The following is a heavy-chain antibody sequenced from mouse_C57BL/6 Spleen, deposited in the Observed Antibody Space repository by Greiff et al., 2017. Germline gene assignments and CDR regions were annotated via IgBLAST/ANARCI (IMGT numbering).Heavy chain of an antibody. CDR2: ILPGSGST. J-gene: IGHJ3*01. CDR3: ARYNFDYYGSSYAWFAY. Sequence: QVQLKQSGAELMKPGASVKLSCKATGYTFTGYWIEWVKQRPGHGLEWIGEILPGSGSTTYNEKFKGKATFTADTSSNTAYMQLSSLTTEDSAIYYCARYNFDYYGSSYAWFAYWGQGTLVTVSA. CDR1: GYTFTGYW. D-gene: IGHD1-1*01. V-gene: IGHV1-9*01.